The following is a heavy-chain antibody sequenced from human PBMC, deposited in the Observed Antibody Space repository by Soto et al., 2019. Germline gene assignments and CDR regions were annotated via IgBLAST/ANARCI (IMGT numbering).Heavy chain of an antibody. J-gene: IGHJ4*02. CDR1: GFTFSSYG. D-gene: IGHD3-3*01. V-gene: IGHV3-30*18. Sequence: QVQLVESGGGVVQPGRSLRLSCAASGFTFSSYGMHWVGQAPGKGLEWVAVISYDGSNKYYADSVKGRFTISRDNSKNTLYLQMNSLRAEDTAVYYCAKSGTGYDFWSGYYYFDYWGQGTLVTVSS. CDR2: ISYDGSNK. CDR3: AKSGTGYDFWSGYYYFDY.